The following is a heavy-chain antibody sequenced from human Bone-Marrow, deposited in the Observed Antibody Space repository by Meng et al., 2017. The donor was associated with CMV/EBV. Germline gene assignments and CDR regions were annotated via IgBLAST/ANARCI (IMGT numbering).Heavy chain of an antibody. V-gene: IGHV4-34*01. CDR3: ARGLGASIFLEWLLPPNWFDP. CDR2: INHSGST. CDR1: GGSFSGYY. Sequence: SETLSLTCVVYGGSFSGYYWSWIRQPPGKGLEWIGEINHSGSTNYNPSLKSRVTISVDTSKNQFSLKLSSVTAADTAVYYCARGLGASIFLEWLLPPNWFDPWGQGTRVTGSS. J-gene: IGHJ5*02. D-gene: IGHD3-3*01.